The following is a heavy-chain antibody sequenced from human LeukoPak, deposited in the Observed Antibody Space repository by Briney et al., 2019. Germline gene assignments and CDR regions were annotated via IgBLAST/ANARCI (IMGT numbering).Heavy chain of an antibody. V-gene: IGHV3-15*01. CDR2: IKSKTDGGTT. D-gene: IGHD3-22*01. Sequence: PGGSLRLSCAASGFTFSSYGMNWVRQAPGKGLEWVGRIKSKTDGGTTDYAAPVKGRFTISRDDSKNTLYLQMNSLKTEDTAVYYCTNLYDSSGYYFDYWGQGTLVTVSS. CDR3: TNLYDSSGYYFDY. J-gene: IGHJ4*02. CDR1: GFTFSSYG.